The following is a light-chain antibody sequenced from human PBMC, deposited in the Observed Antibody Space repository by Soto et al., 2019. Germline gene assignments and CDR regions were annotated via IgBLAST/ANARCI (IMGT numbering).Light chain of an antibody. CDR2: GAS. V-gene: IGKV1-9*01. Sequence: IQMTQSPSFLSASLGGRFTITCLASQAISSHLAWYQQKPGKAPNLLIYGASTLQSGVPSRFSGSGSGTQFTLTISSLQPEDFATYYCQQLNSYPLTFGPGTKVDN. CDR3: QQLNSYPLT. CDR1: QAISSH. J-gene: IGKJ3*01.